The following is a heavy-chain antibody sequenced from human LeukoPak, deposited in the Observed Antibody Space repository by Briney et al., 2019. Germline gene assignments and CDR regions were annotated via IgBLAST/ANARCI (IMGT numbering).Heavy chain of an antibody. V-gene: IGHV3-33*01. Sequence: GGSLRLSGAASGFTFSSYGMHWVRQAPGKGLEWVAVIWYDGSNKYYADSVKGRFTISRDNSKNTLYLQMNSLRAEDTAVYYCARERLGFAPDAFDIWGQGTMVTVSS. CDR2: IWYDGSNK. J-gene: IGHJ3*02. CDR1: GFTFSSYG. D-gene: IGHD3-10*01. CDR3: ARERLGFAPDAFDI.